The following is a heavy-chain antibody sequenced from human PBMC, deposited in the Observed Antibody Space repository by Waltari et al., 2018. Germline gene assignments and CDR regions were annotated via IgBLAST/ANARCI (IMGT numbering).Heavy chain of an antibody. V-gene: IGHV4-30-2*01. CDR2: IYHSGST. D-gene: IGHD2-2*01. J-gene: IGHJ4*02. CDR3: ARAPIVVVPAAPYFDY. CDR1: GGSISSGGYS. Sequence: QLQLQESGSGLVKPSQTLSLTCAVSGGSISSGGYSWSWIRQPPGKGLEWIGYIYHSGSTHYNPSLKSRVTISVDRSKNQFSLKLSSVTAADTAVYYCARAPIVVVPAAPYFDYWGQGTLVTVSS.